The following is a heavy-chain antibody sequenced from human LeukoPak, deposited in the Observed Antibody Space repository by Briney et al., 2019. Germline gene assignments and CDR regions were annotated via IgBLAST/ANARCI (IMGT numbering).Heavy chain of an antibody. Sequence: ASVKASCKASGYTFTSYGISWVRQAPGQGLEWMGWISAYNGNTNYAQKLQGRVTMTTDTSTSTAYMELRSLRSDDTAVYYCARGPSTTGTTVAFDIWGQGTMVTVSS. J-gene: IGHJ3*02. V-gene: IGHV1-18*01. CDR3: ARGPSTTGTTVAFDI. CDR2: ISAYNGNT. CDR1: GYTFTSYG. D-gene: IGHD1-1*01.